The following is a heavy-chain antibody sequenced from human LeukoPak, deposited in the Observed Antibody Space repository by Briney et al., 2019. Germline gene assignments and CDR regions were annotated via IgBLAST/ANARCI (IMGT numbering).Heavy chain of an antibody. CDR1: GFTFSNYW. Sequence: GGSLRLSCAATGFTFSNYWMSWVRQAPGKGLEWVANIKQDGSEKSYVDSVEGRFAVSRDNAINSLFLQMNSLRVEDTAVYFCARSARGDESAYYYMDHWGQGTLVTVSS. J-gene: IGHJ4*02. CDR2: IKQDGSEK. D-gene: IGHD3-22*01. CDR3: ARSARGDESAYYYMDH. V-gene: IGHV3-7*01.